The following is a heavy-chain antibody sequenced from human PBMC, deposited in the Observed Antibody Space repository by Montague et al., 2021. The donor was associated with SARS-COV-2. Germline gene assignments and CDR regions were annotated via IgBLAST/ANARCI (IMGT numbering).Heavy chain of an antibody. D-gene: IGHD3-22*01. CDR2: ISTSGANT. CDR3: AKEGVVVGADGFDY. J-gene: IGHJ3*01. Sequence: SLRLSCAASGFTFSSYGVNWVRQAPGKGLEWVSAISTSGANTYYAGSVKGRFTISRDNSKNTLYLQLNSLKDEDTAVYYCAKEGVVVGADGFDYWGQGTMVIASS. CDR1: GFTFSSYG. V-gene: IGHV3-23*01.